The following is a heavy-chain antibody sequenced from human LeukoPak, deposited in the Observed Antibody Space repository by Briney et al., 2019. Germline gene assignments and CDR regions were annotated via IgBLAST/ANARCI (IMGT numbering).Heavy chain of an antibody. CDR2: IHNDGTQG. Sequence: GGSLRLSXAASGFTFSRLGMQWVRQAPGKGLEWVAVIHNDGTQGQYADSVKGRFTISKDNSQNTLYLQMNNLRDDDTAVYYCAKEGDEFRGYLDVWGKGTTVTVSS. V-gene: IGHV3-30*02. CDR1: GFTFSRLG. D-gene: IGHD3-16*01. J-gene: IGHJ6*03. CDR3: AKEGDEFRGYLDV.